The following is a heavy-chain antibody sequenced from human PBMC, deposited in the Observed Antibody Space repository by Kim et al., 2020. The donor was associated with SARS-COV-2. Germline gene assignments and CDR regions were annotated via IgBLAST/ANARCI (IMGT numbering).Heavy chain of an antibody. CDR2: SYYTGNT. J-gene: IGHJ4*02. D-gene: IGHD5-12*01. CDR3: VRVNASGYYEDIGPLSYFEY. Sequence: SETLSLTCTISGGSVRSSSHYWGWIRQPPGKGLEWMGSSYYTGNTFYNPTLHNRVTISVDTSKNQVSLRLTSVTAADTAIYYCVRVNASGYYEDIGPLSYFEYWGQGARVTVSS. CDR1: GGSVRSSSHY. V-gene: IGHV4-39*07.